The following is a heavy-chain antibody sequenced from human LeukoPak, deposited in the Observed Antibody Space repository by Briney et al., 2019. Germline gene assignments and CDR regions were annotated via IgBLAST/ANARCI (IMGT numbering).Heavy chain of an antibody. J-gene: IGHJ4*02. CDR2: IYYSGST. Sequence: SETLSLTCTVSGGSISSYYWSWIRQPPGKGLEWIGYIYYSGSTNYNPSLKSRVTISVDTSKNQFSLKLSSVTAADTAVYYCARDRRGVGAAPFDYWGQGTQVTVSS. V-gene: IGHV4-59*01. CDR3: ARDRRGVGAAPFDY. D-gene: IGHD1-26*01. CDR1: GGSISSYY.